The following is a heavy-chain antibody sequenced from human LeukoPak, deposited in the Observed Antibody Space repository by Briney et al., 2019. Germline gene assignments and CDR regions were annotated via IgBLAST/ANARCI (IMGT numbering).Heavy chain of an antibody. D-gene: IGHD3-10*01. CDR1: GYTFTGYY. Sequence: GASVRVSCKASGYTFTGYYMHWVRQAPGQGLEWMGWINPNSGGTNYAQKFQGRVTMTRDTSISTAYMELSRLRSDDTAVYYCARAMVRGVIPDYWGQGTLVTVSS. J-gene: IGHJ4*02. V-gene: IGHV1-2*02. CDR3: ARAMVRGVIPDY. CDR2: INPNSGGT.